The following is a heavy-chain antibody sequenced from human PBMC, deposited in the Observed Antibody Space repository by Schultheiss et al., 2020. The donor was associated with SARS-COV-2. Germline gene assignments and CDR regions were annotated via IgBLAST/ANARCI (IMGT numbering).Heavy chain of an antibody. CDR3: ARDWEREGLFDY. CDR2: IYAVGST. Sequence: GESLKISCAASGFTVSSNYMSWVRQAPGKGLEWVSVIYAVGSTYYADSVKGRFTISRDNSENTLYLQMNSLRAEDTAVYYCARDWEREGLFDYWGQGTLVTVSS. CDR1: GFTVSSNY. V-gene: IGHV3-53*05. D-gene: IGHD1-26*01. J-gene: IGHJ4*02.